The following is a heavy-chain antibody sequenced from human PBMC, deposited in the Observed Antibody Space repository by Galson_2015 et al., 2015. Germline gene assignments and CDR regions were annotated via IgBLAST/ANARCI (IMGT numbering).Heavy chain of an antibody. V-gene: IGHV4-61*02. CDR3: ARYCYGPGSYYNVFDS. D-gene: IGHD3-10*01. CDR2: IYTSGST. J-gene: IGHJ4*02. CDR1: GGSISSGSYY. Sequence: TLSLTCTVSGGSISSGSYYWSWIRQPAGKGLEWIGRIYTSGSTDYNSSLKSRVTISVDTSKNQFSLRLSSVTAADTAVYYCARYCYGPGSYYNVFDSWGQGTLVTVSS.